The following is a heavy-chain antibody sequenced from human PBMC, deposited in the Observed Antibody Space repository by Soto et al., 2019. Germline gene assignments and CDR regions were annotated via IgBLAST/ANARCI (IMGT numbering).Heavy chain of an antibody. Sequence: ASVKVSCKASGYTFTGYYMHWVRQAPGQGLEWMGWINPNSGGTNYAQKFQGWVTMTRDTSISTAYMELSRLRSDDTAVYYCARAIAVAGFWYFDYWGQGTLVTVSS. CDR3: ARAIAVAGFWYFDY. V-gene: IGHV1-2*04. J-gene: IGHJ4*02. CDR2: INPNSGGT. D-gene: IGHD6-19*01. CDR1: GYTFTGYY.